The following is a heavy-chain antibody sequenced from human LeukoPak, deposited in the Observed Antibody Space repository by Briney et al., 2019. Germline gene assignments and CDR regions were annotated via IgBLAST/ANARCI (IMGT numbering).Heavy chain of an antibody. CDR3: EGGERRCRSRPLGGLFASYHTYHYMDV. CDR1: GYTFTTYY. CDR2: INPSDGAT. Sequence: ASVKVFCKASGYTFTTYYIHWVRQAPGQGLEWMGMINPSDGATTYAQKFQGRGTMTRDMSTTTVYMDVRILRSEDTAVYFCEGGERRCRSRPLGGLFASYHTYHYMDVWSRGTTVTVSS. J-gene: IGHJ6*03. V-gene: IGHV1-46*01. D-gene: IGHD3-16*01.